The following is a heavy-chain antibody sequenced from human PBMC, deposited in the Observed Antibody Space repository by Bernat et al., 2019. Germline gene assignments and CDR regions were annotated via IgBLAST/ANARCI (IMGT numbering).Heavy chain of an antibody. Sequence: EVQLVQSGAEVKKPGESLKISCKGSGYSFTSYWIGWVRQMPGKGLEWMGIIYPGDSDTRYSPSFQGQVTISADKSISTAFLQWSSLKASDTAMYYCARTEGYYGSGSYSMDVWGKGTTVTVSS. CDR2: IYPGDSDT. D-gene: IGHD3-10*01. J-gene: IGHJ6*03. CDR1: GYSFTSYW. CDR3: ARTEGYYGSGSYSMDV. V-gene: IGHV5-51*01.